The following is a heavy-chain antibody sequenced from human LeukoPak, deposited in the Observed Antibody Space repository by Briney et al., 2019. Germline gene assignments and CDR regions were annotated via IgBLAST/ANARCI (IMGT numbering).Heavy chain of an antibody. CDR1: GGTFSSYA. D-gene: IGHD4-23*01. V-gene: IGHV1-69*05. Sequence: GSSVKVSCKASGGTFSSYAISWVRQAPGQGLEWMGGIIPIFGTANYAQKFQGRVTITTDESTSTAYMELSSLRSEDTAVYYCARGEATVVTPYYFDYWGQGTLVTVSS. CDR2: IIPIFGTA. CDR3: ARGEATVVTPYYFDY. J-gene: IGHJ4*02.